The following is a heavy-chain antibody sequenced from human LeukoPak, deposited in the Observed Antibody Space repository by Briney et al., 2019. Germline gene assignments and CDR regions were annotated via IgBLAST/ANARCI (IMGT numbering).Heavy chain of an antibody. D-gene: IGHD1-1*01. V-gene: IGHV4-59*01. Sequence: PSETLSLTCTVSGGSISGDYWSWIRQPPGKGLEWIGFIFYSGTTNYNPSLKSRVTISVDTSKNQFSLKLSSVTAADTAVYYCARGGWNKFDYWGQGTLVTVSS. CDR3: ARGGWNKFDY. CDR1: GGSISGDY. CDR2: IFYSGTT. J-gene: IGHJ4*02.